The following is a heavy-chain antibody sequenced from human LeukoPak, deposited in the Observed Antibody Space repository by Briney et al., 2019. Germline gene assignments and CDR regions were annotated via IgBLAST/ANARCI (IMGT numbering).Heavy chain of an antibody. Sequence: AAVKVTCKASGYTFTGYYMHWVRQAPGQGLEWMGWINPNSGGTNYAQKFQGRVTMTRDTSISTAYMELSRLRSDDTAVYYCARDRATFGGRYYSGMDVWGQGTPVTVSS. V-gene: IGHV1-2*02. CDR1: GYTFTGYY. D-gene: IGHD3-16*01. CDR3: ARDRATFGGRYYSGMDV. J-gene: IGHJ6*02. CDR2: INPNSGGT.